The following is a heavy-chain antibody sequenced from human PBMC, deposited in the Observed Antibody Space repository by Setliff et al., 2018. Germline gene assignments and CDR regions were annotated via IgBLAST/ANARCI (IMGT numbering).Heavy chain of an antibody. Sequence: PGESLKISCKASGYIFTNYWIGWVRQMPGKGLEWMGAIYPGDSDTRYSPSFQGQVTISADKSINTAYLQWSSLKASDTAIYYCTRHEDRNKCTSSSCYRGNDAFDVWGQGAMVTVSS. CDR3: TRHEDRNKCTSSSCYRGNDAFDV. CDR2: IYPGDSDT. J-gene: IGHJ3*01. V-gene: IGHV5-51*01. D-gene: IGHD2-2*01. CDR1: GYIFTNYW.